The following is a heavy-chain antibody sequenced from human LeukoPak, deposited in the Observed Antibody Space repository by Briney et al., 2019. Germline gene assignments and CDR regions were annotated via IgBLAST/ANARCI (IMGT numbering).Heavy chain of an antibody. D-gene: IGHD3-10*01. V-gene: IGHV4-34*01. J-gene: IGHJ4*02. CDR2: INHRGST. Sequence: SETLSLTCAVYGGSFSGYYWSWIRQPPGKGLEWIGEINHRGSTNYNPSLKSRVTISVDTSKNQFSLKLSSVTAADTAVYYCARGRNYYYGSGSYYFDYWGQGTLVTVSS. CDR1: GGSFSGYY. CDR3: ARGRNYYYGSGSYYFDY.